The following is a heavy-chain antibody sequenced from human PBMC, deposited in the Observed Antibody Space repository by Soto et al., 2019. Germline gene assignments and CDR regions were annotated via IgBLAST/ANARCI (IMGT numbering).Heavy chain of an antibody. D-gene: IGHD3-22*01. Sequence: PSETLSLTCTVSGGSISNYYWSWIRQPPGKGLEWIGYIYYSGSTSYNPSLKSRVTISVDTSKNQFSLKLSSVTAADTAVYYCARRDGTYDRSAYYYDYWGQGTLVTVSS. CDR3: ARRDGTYDRSAYYYDY. CDR1: GGSISNYY. CDR2: IYYSGST. J-gene: IGHJ4*02. V-gene: IGHV4-59*01.